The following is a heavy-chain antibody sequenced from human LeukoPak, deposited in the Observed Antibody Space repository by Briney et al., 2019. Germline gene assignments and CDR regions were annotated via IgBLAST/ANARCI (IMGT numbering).Heavy chain of an antibody. D-gene: IGHD3-10*01. Sequence: SETLSLTCAVYGGSFSGYYWSWIRQPPGKGLEWIGEINHSGSTNYNPSLKSRVTISVDTSKNQFSPKLSSVTAADTAVYYCARGGRSYYGSGSYYNYWSQGTLVTVSS. V-gene: IGHV4-34*01. CDR3: ARGGRSYYGSGSYYNY. CDR1: GGSFSGYY. J-gene: IGHJ4*02. CDR2: INHSGST.